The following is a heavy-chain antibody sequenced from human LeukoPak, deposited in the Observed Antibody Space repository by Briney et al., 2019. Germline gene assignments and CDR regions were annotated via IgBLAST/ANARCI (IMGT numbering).Heavy chain of an antibody. Sequence: GGFLRLSCAASGFTFSSYAMHWVRQAPGKGLEWVAVISYDGSNKYYADSVKGRFTISRDNSKNTLYLQMHSLRAEDTAVYYCAKGISPMISLLYFDYWGQGTLVTVSS. CDR3: AKGISPMISLLYFDY. J-gene: IGHJ4*02. D-gene: IGHD3-22*01. CDR1: GFTFSSYA. V-gene: IGHV3-30*04. CDR2: ISYDGSNK.